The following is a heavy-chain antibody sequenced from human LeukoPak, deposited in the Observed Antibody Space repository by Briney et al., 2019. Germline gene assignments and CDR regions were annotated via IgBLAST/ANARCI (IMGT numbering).Heavy chain of an antibody. J-gene: IGHJ6*03. CDR2: IIPIFGTA. CDR1: GGTFSSYA. D-gene: IGHD1-14*01. Sequence: ASVKVSCKASGGTFSSYAISWVRQAPGQGLEWMGGIIPIFGTANYAQKFQGRVTITADESTSTAYMELSSLRSEDTAVYYCARGVGITSYYYYYMDVWGKGTTVTISS. V-gene: IGHV1-69*13. CDR3: ARGVGITSYYYYYMDV.